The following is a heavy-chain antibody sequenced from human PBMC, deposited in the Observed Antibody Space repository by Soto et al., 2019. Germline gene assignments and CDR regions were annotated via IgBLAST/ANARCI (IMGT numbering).Heavy chain of an antibody. CDR1: GFTFSDHY. Sequence: LRLSCAASGFTFSDHYIDWVRQAPGKGLEWVGRSRDKANSYSTEYAASVKGRFTISRDESTNSLYLQMNSLKIEDTAVYYCVRLGYSSGWYFDYWGQGTLVTVSS. D-gene: IGHD6-19*01. CDR3: VRLGYSSGWYFDY. J-gene: IGHJ4*02. CDR2: SRDKANSYST. V-gene: IGHV3-72*01.